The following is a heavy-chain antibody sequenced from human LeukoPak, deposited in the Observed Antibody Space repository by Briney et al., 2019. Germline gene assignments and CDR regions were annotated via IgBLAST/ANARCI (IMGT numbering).Heavy chain of an antibody. CDR1: GGSFSGYY. CDR2: INHSGST. Sequence: SETLSLTCGVDGGSFSGYYWSWLRQPPGKGLEWIGEINHSGSTNYNPSLKSRVTISLDTSKNQFSLKLSSVTAADTAVYYCARGPRNMNSYYYYMDVWGKGTTVTVSS. J-gene: IGHJ6*03. D-gene: IGHD1-14*01. CDR3: ARGPRNMNSYYYYMDV. V-gene: IGHV4-34*01.